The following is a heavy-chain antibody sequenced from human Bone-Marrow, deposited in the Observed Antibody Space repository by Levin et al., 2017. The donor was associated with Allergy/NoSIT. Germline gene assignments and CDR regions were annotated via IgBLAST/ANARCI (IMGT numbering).Heavy chain of an antibody. V-gene: IGHV3-33*01. D-gene: IGHD3/OR15-3a*01. J-gene: IGHJ3*02. CDR3: AREFLDSTPRSDAFEI. Sequence: LSLPCEVSGFIFSRYAMHWVRQAPGKGLEWVASIWYDGSNDNYADSVKGRATISRDNSKSTLYLQMISLRVEDTAVYYCAREFLDSTPRSDAFEIWGQGTMVTVSS. CDR1: GFIFSRYA. CDR2: IWYDGSND.